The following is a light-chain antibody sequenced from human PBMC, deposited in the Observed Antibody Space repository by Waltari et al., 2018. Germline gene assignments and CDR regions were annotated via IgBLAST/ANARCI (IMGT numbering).Light chain of an antibody. Sequence: QSALTQPASVSGSPGQSINISCIGTGRDVGNYTYVPWYQCHPGQAPKLMIYDVTERPSGVSDRFSGSKSGNTASLTISGLQTEDEAFYYCSSYTSDSTIVFGGGTRLTVL. CDR2: DVT. V-gene: IGLV2-14*03. CDR3: SSYTSDSTIV. J-gene: IGLJ3*02. CDR1: GRDVGNYTY.